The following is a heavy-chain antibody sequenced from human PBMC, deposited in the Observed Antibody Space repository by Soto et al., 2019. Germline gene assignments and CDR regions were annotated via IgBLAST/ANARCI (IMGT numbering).Heavy chain of an antibody. CDR1: GFTFSSFG. V-gene: IGHV3-30*18. CDR2: ISDDGSSK. D-gene: IGHD3-16*01. J-gene: IGHJ4*02. Sequence: QVLLVESGGGVVQPGRSLRISCAVSGFTFSSFGMHWVRQAPGKGLEWVAVISDDGSSKHYADSLKGRFTISRDNSNNSLYLQMDSLGPEDTAVYYCAKDRWGDFGRLNLPGYWGQGTLVTVSS. CDR3: AKDRWGDFGRLNLPGY.